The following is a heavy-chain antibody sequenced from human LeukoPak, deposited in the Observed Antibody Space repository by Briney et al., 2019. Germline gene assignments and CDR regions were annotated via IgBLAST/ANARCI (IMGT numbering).Heavy chain of an antibody. CDR1: GFAFDMYS. J-gene: IGHJ4*02. CDR2: IGISGLT. Sequence: GGSLRLSCAASGFAFDMYSIDWVRQAPGKGLEWVSTIGISGLTYYTDSVRGRFTISRDSPKKSIYLQMNSLRAEDTAVYYCARDRQYSGHDPWSGFDSWGQGTLVTVSS. D-gene: IGHD5-12*01. CDR3: ARDRQYSGHDPWSGFDS. V-gene: IGHV3-21*01.